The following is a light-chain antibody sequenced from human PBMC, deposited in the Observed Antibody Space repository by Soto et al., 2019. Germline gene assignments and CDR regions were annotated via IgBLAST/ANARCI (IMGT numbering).Light chain of an antibody. CDR1: QSVSSN. Sequence: EIVRTQSPATLSLSPGERVALSCRASQSVSSNLAWYQQKPGQAPRLLIFGASTRATGIPARFSGSGSGTEFTLTISSLQSEDFAVYHCQQYNKWPPITFGQGTRLEIK. CDR2: GAS. J-gene: IGKJ5*01. CDR3: QQYNKWPPIT. V-gene: IGKV3-15*01.